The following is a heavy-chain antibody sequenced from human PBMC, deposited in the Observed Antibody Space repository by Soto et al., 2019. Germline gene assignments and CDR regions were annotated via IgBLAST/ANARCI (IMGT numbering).Heavy chain of an antibody. CDR1: GFSISSGRL. CDR2: IYYTGTT. CDR3: ATKPRSEAAEFYY. Sequence: QVKLQESGPGLVKPSDTLSLTCAVSGFSISSGRLWGWIRQPPGKGLEWLGCIYYTGTTYYSPSLQSRLTMSVASDRNQFSLKLDSMTAADPAVYYGATKPRSEAAEFYYGGQGTLVTVSS. V-gene: IGHV4-28*01. J-gene: IGHJ4*02. D-gene: IGHD6-13*01.